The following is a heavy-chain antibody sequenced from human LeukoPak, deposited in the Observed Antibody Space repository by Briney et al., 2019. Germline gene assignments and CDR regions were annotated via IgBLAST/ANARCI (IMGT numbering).Heavy chain of an antibody. CDR3: ARVGQWLVNY. D-gene: IGHD6-19*01. CDR2: TSSSGYTR. Sequence: PGGSLRLSCAASGFTFSSYEMNWVRQAPGKGLEWVSYTSSSGYTRYHADSVKGRFTISRDNAKNSLYLQMNSLRAEDTAVYYCARVGQWLVNYWGRGTLVTVSS. V-gene: IGHV3-48*03. J-gene: IGHJ4*02. CDR1: GFTFSSYE.